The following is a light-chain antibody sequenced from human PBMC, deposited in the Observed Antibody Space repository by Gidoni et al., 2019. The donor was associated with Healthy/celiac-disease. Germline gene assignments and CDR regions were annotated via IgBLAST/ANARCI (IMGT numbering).Light chain of an antibody. Sequence: AILLTQSPSSLSASVGDRVTITRRASQGISSALARYQQKPGNAPKFLIYDASSLESGAPSRFSGSGAGTDFTLTISSLQHEVFATYYCQQFNSYLITFXQXTQLEIK. CDR1: QGISSA. J-gene: IGKJ5*01. V-gene: IGKV1-13*02. CDR3: QQFNSYLIT. CDR2: DAS.